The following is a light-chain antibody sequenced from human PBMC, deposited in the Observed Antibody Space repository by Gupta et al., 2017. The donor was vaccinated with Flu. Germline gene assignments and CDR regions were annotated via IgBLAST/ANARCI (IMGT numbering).Light chain of an antibody. V-gene: IGKV3-20*01. CDR1: QSVTNNY. Sequence: EIVLTQSPGPLSLSPGERATLSCRASQSVTNNYLAWYQQNPGRAPRLLIYGASSRATGIPDRFSGSGSGTDFTLTISRLEPEDFAVYFCQQYGSSPGITFGQGTRLEIK. CDR3: QQYGSSPGIT. CDR2: GAS. J-gene: IGKJ5*01.